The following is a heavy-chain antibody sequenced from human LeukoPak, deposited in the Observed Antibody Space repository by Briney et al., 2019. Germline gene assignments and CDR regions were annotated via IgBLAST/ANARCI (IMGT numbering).Heavy chain of an antibody. D-gene: IGHD3-22*01. CDR3: AKGPKKKSSGYYKDYYYYMDV. Sequence: GGSLRLSCAASGFSFSNYWVSWVRQAPGKGLEWVAVIWYDGSNKYYADSVKGRFTISRDNSKNTLYLQMNSLRAEDTAVYYCAKGPKKKSSGYYKDYYYYMDVWGKGTTVTVSS. J-gene: IGHJ6*03. V-gene: IGHV3-33*06. CDR2: IWYDGSNK. CDR1: GFSFSNYW.